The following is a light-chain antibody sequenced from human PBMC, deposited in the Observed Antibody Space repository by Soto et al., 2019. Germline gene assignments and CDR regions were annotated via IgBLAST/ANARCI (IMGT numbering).Light chain of an antibody. V-gene: IGLV2-14*01. CDR3: SSYTTSDTGV. CDR2: EVS. CDR1: SNDVGFYNY. Sequence: QSALTQPASVSGSPGQSLTISCTGTSNDVGFYNYVSWYQQEPGKAPKLMIYEVSNRPSGVSNRFSGSKSDNTAYLTISGLQTEDEADYYCSSYTTSDTGVFGGGTKLTDL. J-gene: IGLJ3*02.